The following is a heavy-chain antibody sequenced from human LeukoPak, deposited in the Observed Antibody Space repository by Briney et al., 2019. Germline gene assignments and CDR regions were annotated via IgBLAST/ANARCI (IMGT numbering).Heavy chain of an antibody. Sequence: GGSLRLSCVASGFTFSNAWMSWVRQAPGKGLEWVGRIKSKTDGGTTDYAAPVKGRFTISRDDSKNTLYLQMNSLKTEDTAVYYCTTDRVYMAYFDYWGQGTLVTVSS. J-gene: IGHJ4*02. CDR3: TTDRVYMAYFDY. D-gene: IGHD6-13*01. CDR1: GFTFSNAW. CDR2: IKSKTDGGTT. V-gene: IGHV3-15*01.